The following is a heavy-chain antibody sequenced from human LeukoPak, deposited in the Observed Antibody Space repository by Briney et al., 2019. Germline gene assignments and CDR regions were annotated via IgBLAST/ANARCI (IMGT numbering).Heavy chain of an antibody. V-gene: IGHV3-21*03. CDR1: GFIVSSNY. CDR3: ARDEGFCSGGRCHISGFDY. Sequence: PGGSLRLSCAASGFIVSSNYMNWVRQAPGKGLEWVSSISSSSSYIYYADSVKGRFTISRHNAKNSLYLEMNSLRAEDTAVYYCARDEGFCSGGRCHISGFDYWGQGILVTVSS. D-gene: IGHD2-15*01. CDR2: ISSSSSYI. J-gene: IGHJ4*02.